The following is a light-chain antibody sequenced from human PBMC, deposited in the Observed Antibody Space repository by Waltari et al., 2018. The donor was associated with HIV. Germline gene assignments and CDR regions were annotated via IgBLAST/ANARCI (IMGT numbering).Light chain of an antibody. Sequence: NFMLTQPHSVSGSPGKTVTISCTRSSGSVASNYVHWYQQRPGSAPTTVILEDTQRPSGVPNRFSGSIDISSNSASLTISGLKTEDEADYFCQSYDSNDPWIFGGGTRLTVL. V-gene: IGLV6-57*03. CDR1: SGSVASNY. CDR3: QSYDSNDPWI. CDR2: EDT. J-gene: IGLJ2*01.